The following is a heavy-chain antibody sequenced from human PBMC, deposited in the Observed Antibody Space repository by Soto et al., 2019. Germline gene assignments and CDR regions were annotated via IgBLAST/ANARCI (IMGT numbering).Heavy chain of an antibody. CDR1: GFTFSSYA. CDR3: AKDQGSYYDFWSGYYPYYFDY. CDR2: ISGSGGST. V-gene: IGHV3-23*01. J-gene: IGHJ4*02. Sequence: QTGGSLRLSCAASGFTFSSYAMSWVRQAPGKGLEWVSAISGSGGSTYYADSVKGRFTISRDNSKNTLYLQMNSLRAEDTAVYYCAKDQGSYYDFWSGYYPYYFDYWGQGTLVTVSS. D-gene: IGHD3-3*01.